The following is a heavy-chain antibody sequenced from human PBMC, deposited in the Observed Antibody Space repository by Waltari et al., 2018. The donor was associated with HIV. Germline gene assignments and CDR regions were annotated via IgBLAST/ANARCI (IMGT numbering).Heavy chain of an antibody. Sequence: EVKLVESGGRLVQPRGSLSLSCVASGFTSSSHWMHWVRQSQGKGLVWISRVSSDGNSTVYADSVNGRFTISRDNAKNTLFLQMNSLRVEDTAVYFCARSLYYDFWSAYPPDYWGQGTRVTVSS. D-gene: IGHD3-3*01. V-gene: IGHV3-74*03. J-gene: IGHJ4*02. CDR3: ARSLYYDFWSAYPPDY. CDR2: VSSDGNST. CDR1: GFTSSSHW.